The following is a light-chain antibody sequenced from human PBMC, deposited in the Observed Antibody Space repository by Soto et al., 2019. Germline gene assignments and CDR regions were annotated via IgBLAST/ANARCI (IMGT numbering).Light chain of an antibody. CDR3: QQYGSSLYT. V-gene: IGKV3-20*01. J-gene: IGKJ2*01. Sequence: EIVLTQSPGTLSLSPGDRATLSCRASQRVSSSYLAWYQQRPGQAPRLLIYGASSRATGIPDRFSGSGSGTDFTLTINRLEPEDFAVYYCQQYGSSLYTFGQGTKVDIK. CDR2: GAS. CDR1: QRVSSSY.